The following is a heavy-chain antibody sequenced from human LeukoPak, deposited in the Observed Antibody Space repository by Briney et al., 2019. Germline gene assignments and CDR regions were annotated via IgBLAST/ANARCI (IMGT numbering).Heavy chain of an antibody. V-gene: IGHV3-21*01. D-gene: IGHD2-2*01. CDR1: GFTFSSYS. CDR2: ISSSSSYI. Sequence: GGSLRLSCAASGFTFSSYSMNWVRQAPGKGLEWVSSISSSSSYIYYADSVKGRFTISRDNAKNSLYLQMNSLRAEDTAVYYCARDSVVVVPAAHADDAFDIWGQGTMVTVSS. CDR3: ARDSVVVVPAAHADDAFDI. J-gene: IGHJ3*02.